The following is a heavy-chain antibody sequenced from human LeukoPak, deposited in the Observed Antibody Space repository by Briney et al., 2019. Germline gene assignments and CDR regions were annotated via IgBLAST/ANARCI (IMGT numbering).Heavy chain of an antibody. J-gene: IGHJ6*03. CDR1: GGSFSGYY. D-gene: IGHD2-8*01. V-gene: IGHV4-34*01. CDR2: INHSGST. CDR3: ATAPKLYCTTRVCHYYYYYYMDV. Sequence: PSETLSLTCAVYGGSFSGYYWSWLRQPPGKGLEWIGEINHSGSTNYNPSLKSRVTISVDTSKNQFSLKLSSVTAADTAVYYCATAPKLYCTTRVCHYYYYYYMDVWGKGTKATVPS.